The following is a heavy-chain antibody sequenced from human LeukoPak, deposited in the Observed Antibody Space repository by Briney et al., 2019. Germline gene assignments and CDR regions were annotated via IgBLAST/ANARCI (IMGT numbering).Heavy chain of an antibody. CDR3: ARLSGDDYVLH. V-gene: IGHV4-59*08. J-gene: IGHJ4*02. Sequence: PSETLSLTCTVSGGSISSYYWSWIRQPPGKGLEWIGYIYYSGSTNYNPSLRSRVTISVDTSKNQFSLKLSSVTAADTAVYYCARLSGDDYVLHWGQGTLVTVSS. CDR1: GGSISSYY. D-gene: IGHD3-16*01. CDR2: IYYSGST.